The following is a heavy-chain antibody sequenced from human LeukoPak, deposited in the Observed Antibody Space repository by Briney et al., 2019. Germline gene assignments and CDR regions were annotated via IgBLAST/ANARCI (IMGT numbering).Heavy chain of an antibody. CDR1: GYTFTSYD. D-gene: IGHD6-13*01. CDR3: ARGVSSWYRRPKKNWFDP. CDR2: MNPNSGNT. Sequence: GASVKVSCKASGYTFTSYDINWVRQATGQGLEWMGWMNPNSGNTGYAQKFQGRVTMTRNTSISTAYMELSSLRSEDTAVYHCARGVSSWYRRPKKNWFDPWGQGTLVTVSS. V-gene: IGHV1-8*01. J-gene: IGHJ5*02.